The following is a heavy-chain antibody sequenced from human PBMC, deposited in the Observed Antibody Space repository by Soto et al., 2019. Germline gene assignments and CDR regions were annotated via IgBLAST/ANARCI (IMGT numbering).Heavy chain of an antibody. J-gene: IGHJ2*01. Sequence: ESGGGVVQPGRSLRLSCAASGFTFSSYGMHWVRQAPGKGLEWVAVIWYDGSNKYYADSVKGRFTISRDNSKNTLYLQMNSLRAEDTAVYYCARDGSLIDSSGYYYVGWYFDLWGRGTLVTVSS. CDR3: ARDGSLIDSSGYYYVGWYFDL. CDR2: IWYDGSNK. CDR1: GFTFSSYG. V-gene: IGHV3-33*01. D-gene: IGHD3-22*01.